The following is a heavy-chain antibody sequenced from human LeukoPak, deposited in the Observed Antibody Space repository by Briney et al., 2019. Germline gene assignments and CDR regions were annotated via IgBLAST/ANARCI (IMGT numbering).Heavy chain of an antibody. D-gene: IGHD5-18*01. CDR3: ARASALFGYSYGYFY. J-gene: IGHJ4*02. CDR1: GYTFTSYY. Sequence: VASVKVSCKASGYTFTSYYMHWVRQAPGQGLEWMGIINPSGGSTSYAQKFQGRATMTRDTSTSTVYMELSSLRSEDTAVYYCARASALFGYSYGYFYWGQGTLVTVSS. V-gene: IGHV1-46*01. CDR2: INPSGGST.